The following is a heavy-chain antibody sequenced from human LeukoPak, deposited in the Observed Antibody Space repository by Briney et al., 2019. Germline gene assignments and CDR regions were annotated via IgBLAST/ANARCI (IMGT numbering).Heavy chain of an antibody. V-gene: IGHV3-30-3*01. Sequence: GGSLRLSCAASGFPFSSYAMHWVRRAPGKGLEWVAVISYDGSNKYYADSVKGRFTISRDNSKNTLYLQMNSLRAEDTAVYYCARAFQVHIDYWGQGTLVTVSS. CDR1: GFPFSSYA. CDR2: ISYDGSNK. J-gene: IGHJ4*02. D-gene: IGHD2/OR15-2a*01. CDR3: ARAFQVHIDY.